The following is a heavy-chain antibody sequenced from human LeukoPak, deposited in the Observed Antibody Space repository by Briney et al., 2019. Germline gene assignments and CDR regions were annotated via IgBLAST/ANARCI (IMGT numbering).Heavy chain of an antibody. V-gene: IGHV3-23*01. CDR1: GFTFSSCA. D-gene: IGHD6-13*01. CDR2: ISEGGGST. J-gene: IGHJ4*02. Sequence: GGSLRLSRAASGFTFSSCAMSSVRHPPGEGLEWVSTISEGGGSTYYVDSVKGRFTISRDNSKNTLYLQMNSLRAEDTAVYYCARSTPLIAFDYWGQGTLVTVSS. CDR3: ARSTPLIAFDY.